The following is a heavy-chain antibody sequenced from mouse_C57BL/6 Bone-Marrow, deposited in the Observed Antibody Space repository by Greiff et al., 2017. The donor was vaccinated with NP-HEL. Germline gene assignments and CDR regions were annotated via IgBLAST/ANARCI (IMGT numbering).Heavy chain of an antibody. J-gene: IGHJ4*01. V-gene: IGHV3-6*01. CDR1: GYSITSGYY. D-gene: IGHD1-1*01. CDR3: ARGYYGDYYAMDY. CDR2: ISYDGSN. Sequence: EVQLVESGPGLVKPSQSLSLTCSVTGYSITSGYYWNWIRQFPGNKLEWMGYISYDGSNNYNPSLKNRISITRDTSKNQFFLKLNSVTTEDTATYYCARGYYGDYYAMDYWGQGTSVTVSS.